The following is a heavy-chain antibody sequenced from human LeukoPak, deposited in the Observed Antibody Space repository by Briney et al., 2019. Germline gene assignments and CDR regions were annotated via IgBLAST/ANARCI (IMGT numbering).Heavy chain of an antibody. CDR3: ARGERTSKNYDYYYSGMDV. D-gene: IGHD3-16*01. CDR1: GYTLTDYY. CDR2: MNPESGIT. V-gene: IGHV1-2*04. J-gene: IGHJ6*02. Sequence: GASVKVSCKASGYTLTDYYVHWVRQAPGQGLEWMASMNPESGITTYSQAFEDWVSMTRDTSIGTAYMELRRLRSDGTAVYYCARGERTSKNYDYYYSGMDVWSQGTTVTVSS.